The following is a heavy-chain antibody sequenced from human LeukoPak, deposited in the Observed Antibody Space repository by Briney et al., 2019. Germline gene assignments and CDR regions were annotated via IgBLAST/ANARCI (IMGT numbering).Heavy chain of an antibody. J-gene: IGHJ4*02. CDR1: GFTFGDYA. CDR2: IRSKAYGGTT. D-gene: IGHD4-17*01. V-gene: IGHV3-49*03. CDR3: TTILFDYGDYFDY. Sequence: PGRSLRLSCTASGFTFGDYAMSWFRQAPGKGLEWVGFIRSKAYGGTTEYAASVKGRFTISRDDSKSIAYLQMNSLKTEDTAVYYCTTILFDYGDYFDYWGQGTLVTVSS.